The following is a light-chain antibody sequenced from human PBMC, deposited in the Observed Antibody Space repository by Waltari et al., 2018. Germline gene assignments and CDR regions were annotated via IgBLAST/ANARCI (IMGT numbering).Light chain of an antibody. CDR2: EDS. CDR3: YSTDSSGNHVV. J-gene: IGLJ2*01. CDR1: ALSKQY. Sequence: SYELTQPPSVSVSPGQTARITCSGDALSKQYAYWYQQKSGQAPVLVIYEDSKRPSGIPERFSGSSSGTMATLTISGAQVEDEADYYCYSTDSSGNHVVFGGGTKLTVL. V-gene: IGLV3-10*01.